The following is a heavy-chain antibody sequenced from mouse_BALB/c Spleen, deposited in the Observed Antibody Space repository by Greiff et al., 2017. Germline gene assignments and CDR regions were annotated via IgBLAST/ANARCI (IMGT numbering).Heavy chain of an antibody. D-gene: IGHD2-1*01. Sequence: EVQGVESGGGLVKPGGSLKLSCAASGFAFSSYDMSWVRQTPEKRLEWVAYISSGGGSTYYPDTVKGRFTISRDNAKNTLYLQMSSLKSEDTAMYYCARLRGNSWFAYWGQGTLVTVSA. CDR1: GFAFSSYD. V-gene: IGHV5-12-1*01. J-gene: IGHJ3*01. CDR2: ISSGGGST. CDR3: ARLRGNSWFAY.